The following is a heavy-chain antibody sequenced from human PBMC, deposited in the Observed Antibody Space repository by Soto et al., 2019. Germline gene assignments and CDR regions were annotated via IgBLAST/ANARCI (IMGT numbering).Heavy chain of an antibody. CDR2: IYDSGST. V-gene: IGHV4-59*08. CDR1: GGSISSSY. D-gene: IGHD3-22*01. Sequence: ASETLSLTCTVSGGSISSSYWSWIRQPPGKGLEWIGYIYDSGSTYYNSSLKSRVTMSVDTSKNQFSLKLNSVTAADTAVYYCAGSGYYHNSGMDVWGQGTTVTVSS. J-gene: IGHJ6*02. CDR3: AGSGYYHNSGMDV.